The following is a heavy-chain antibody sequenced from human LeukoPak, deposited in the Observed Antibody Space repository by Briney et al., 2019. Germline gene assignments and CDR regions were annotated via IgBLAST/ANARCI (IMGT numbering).Heavy chain of an antibody. CDR3: ARVAAAVTGIFVNFYYSMDI. Sequence: PGGSLRLSCVASGFPLSSRDWMTWVRQAPGKGLEWVDNKKQDGSEKNYVDSVKGRFTISRDNAKNSVDLQMNSLRVEDTAVYYCARVAAAVTGIFVNFYYSMDIWGKGTTVTISS. V-gene: IGHV3-7*01. D-gene: IGHD6-25*01. J-gene: IGHJ6*03. CDR1: GFPLSSRDW. CDR2: KKQDGSEK.